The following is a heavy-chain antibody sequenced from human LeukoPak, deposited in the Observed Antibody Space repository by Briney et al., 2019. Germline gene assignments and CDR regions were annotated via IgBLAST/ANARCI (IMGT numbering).Heavy chain of an antibody. CDR1: GGSFTSSSYY. J-gene: IGHJ4*02. CDR2: ILYNGDP. D-gene: IGHD4-23*01. Sequence: PSGTLSLTCTVSGGSFTSSSYYWGWIRQPPGKGLEWVGSILYNGDPYYNASLSGRVTISVDAPKNQFSLRLISVTAADTAVYYCARGTTVVTPVDYWGQGTLVTVSS. CDR3: ARGTTVVTPVDY. V-gene: IGHV4-39*07.